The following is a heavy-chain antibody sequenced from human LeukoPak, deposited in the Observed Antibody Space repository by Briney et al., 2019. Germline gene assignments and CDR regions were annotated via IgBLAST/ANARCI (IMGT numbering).Heavy chain of an antibody. J-gene: IGHJ3*02. V-gene: IGHV5-51*01. CDR3: ARHSIPYGDYVAGAFDI. Sequence: GESLKISCKGSGYSFTSYWIGWVRQMPGKGLEWMGIIYPGDSDTRYSPSFQGQVTISADKSINTAYLQWSSLKASDTAMYYCARHSIPYGDYVAGAFDIWGQGTMVTVSS. CDR1: GYSFTSYW. CDR2: IYPGDSDT. D-gene: IGHD4-17*01.